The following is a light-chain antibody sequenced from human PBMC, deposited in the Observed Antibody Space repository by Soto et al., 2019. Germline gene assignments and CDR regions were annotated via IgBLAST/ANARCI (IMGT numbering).Light chain of an antibody. CDR1: QSVSSN. V-gene: IGKV3-20*01. CDR3: QQFSSYPLT. CDR2: DAS. Sequence: ESVLTQSRATLSLSPLERANLSCRASQSVSSNLAWYQQKPGQAPRLLIYDASSRATGIPDRFSGGGSGTDFTLTISRLEPEDFAVYYCQQFSSYPLTFGGGTKVDI. J-gene: IGKJ4*01.